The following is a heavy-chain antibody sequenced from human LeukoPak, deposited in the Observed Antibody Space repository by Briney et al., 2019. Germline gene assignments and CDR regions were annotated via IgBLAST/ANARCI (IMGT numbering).Heavy chain of an antibody. Sequence: SETLSLICTVSGGSISSYYWSWIRQPAGKGLEWIGRIYTSGSTNYNPSLKSRVTMSVDTSKNQFSLKLSSVTAADTAVYYCARVGSSSWYFDYWGQGTLVTVSS. CDR1: GGSISSYY. CDR2: IYTSGST. V-gene: IGHV4-4*07. CDR3: ARVGSSSWYFDY. J-gene: IGHJ4*02. D-gene: IGHD6-13*01.